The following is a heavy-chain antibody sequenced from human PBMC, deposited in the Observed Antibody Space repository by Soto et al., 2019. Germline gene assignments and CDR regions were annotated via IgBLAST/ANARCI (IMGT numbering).Heavy chain of an antibody. CDR2: ITFDESYE. CDR1: GFIFSSYA. V-gene: IGHV3-30*18. D-gene: IGHD2-2*01. CDR3: AKKRLGSGVIVPVSPALRGSAPPPRPDY. J-gene: IGHJ4*02. Sequence: GGSLRLSCAASGFIFSSYAMHWVRQAPGKGLEWVAVITFDESYEYYADSVKGRFSTSRENSKNTLYLQMNSLREEDTAVYYCAKKRLGSGVIVPVSPALRGSAPPPRPDYWGQGTLVTVSS.